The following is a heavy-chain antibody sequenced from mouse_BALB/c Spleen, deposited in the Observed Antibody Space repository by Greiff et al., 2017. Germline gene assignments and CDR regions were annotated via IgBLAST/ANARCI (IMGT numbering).Heavy chain of an antibody. CDR2: INSNGGST. CDR1: GFTFGSYG. V-gene: IGHV5-6-3*01. J-gene: IGHJ3*01. D-gene: IGHD2-4*01. CDR3: ARGYDYGGFAY. Sequence: EVKLVESGGGLVQPGGSLKLSCAASGFTFGSYGMSWVRQTPDKRLELVATINSNGGSTYYPDSVKGRFTISRDNAKNTLYLQMSSLKSEDTAMYYCARGYDYGGFAYWGQGTLVTVSA.